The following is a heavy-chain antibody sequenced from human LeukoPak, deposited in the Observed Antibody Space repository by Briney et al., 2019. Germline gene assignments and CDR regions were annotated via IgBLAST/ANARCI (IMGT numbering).Heavy chain of an antibody. CDR2: ISYDGSNK. CDR3: ARDSNRYFDL. V-gene: IGHV3-30-3*01. D-gene: IGHD4-11*01. Sequence: GGSLRLSCAASGFTFSSYAMHWVRQAPGKGLEWVAVISYDGSNKYYADSVKGRFTISRDNARNSLYLQMNNLRDEDTAVYYCARDSNRYFDLWGRGTLVTVAS. J-gene: IGHJ2*01. CDR1: GFTFSSYA.